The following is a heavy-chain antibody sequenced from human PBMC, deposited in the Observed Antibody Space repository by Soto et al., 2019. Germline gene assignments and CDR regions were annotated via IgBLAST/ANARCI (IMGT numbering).Heavy chain of an antibody. D-gene: IGHD6-19*01. Sequence: QVQLVESGGGVVQPGKSLRLSCAASGFTFRNYAVHWVRQAPGKGLEWVAGVSYGGTNKFYADSVKGRFTISRDNSNNAVSLQMDSLSVDDTARYYWAKDAGVDAVAGDFDAWGQGTLVTVSS. CDR3: AKDAGVDAVAGDFDA. CDR2: VSYGGTNK. CDR1: GFTFRNYA. J-gene: IGHJ4*02. V-gene: IGHV3-30*18.